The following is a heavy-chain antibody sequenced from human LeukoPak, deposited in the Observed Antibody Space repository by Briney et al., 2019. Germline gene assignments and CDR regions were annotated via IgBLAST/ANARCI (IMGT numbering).Heavy chain of an antibody. CDR2: INPTGDRT. D-gene: IGHD3-22*01. Sequence: GASVKVSCKTSGFNLTNPFMHWVRQAPGQGLQWMGLINPTGDRTGYAQEFQDRLSMTRDPSTRTVYMELSSLRSEDTAVYYCASGAATAINNYDSNTCRLDFWGQGTLVTVSP. J-gene: IGHJ4*02. CDR3: ASGAATAINNYDSNTCRLDF. V-gene: IGHV1-46*01. CDR1: GFNLTNPF.